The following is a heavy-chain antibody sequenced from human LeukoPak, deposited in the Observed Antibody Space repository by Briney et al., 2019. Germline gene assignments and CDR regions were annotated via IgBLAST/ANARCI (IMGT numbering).Heavy chain of an antibody. Sequence: GGSLRLSCAASGFIFSSYNMNWVRQAPGRGLAWVSFITGSSSNIYYADSVKGRFTVSRDNAKNSLYLRMNSLRAEDTAVYYCARAYYGSGRSLDYWGQGTVVTVSS. D-gene: IGHD3-10*01. CDR3: ARAYYGSGRSLDY. CDR2: ITGSSSNI. CDR1: GFIFSSYN. V-gene: IGHV3-21*01. J-gene: IGHJ4*02.